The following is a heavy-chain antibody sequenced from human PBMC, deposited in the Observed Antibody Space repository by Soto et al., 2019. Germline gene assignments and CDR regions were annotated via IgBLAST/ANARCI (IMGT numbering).Heavy chain of an antibody. CDR1: GDSVTSHY. CDR3: AGGSFYYYMDV. J-gene: IGHJ6*03. Sequence: SETLSLTCSFSGDSVTSHYLTWIRQSPEKGLEWIGYIYYSGSTNYNPSLKSRVAISLNTSKNQFSLRLSSVTAADTAVYYCAGGSFYYYMDVWGIGTTVTVSS. CDR2: IYYSGST. D-gene: IGHD1-26*01. V-gene: IGHV4-59*02.